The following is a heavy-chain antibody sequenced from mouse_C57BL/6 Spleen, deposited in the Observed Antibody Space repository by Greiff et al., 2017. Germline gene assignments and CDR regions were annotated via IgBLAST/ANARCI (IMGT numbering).Heavy chain of an antibody. CDR1: GFTFSNYW. Sequence: EVMLVESGGGLVQPGGSMKLSCVASGFTFSNYWMNWVRQSPEKGLEWVAQIRLKSDNYATHYAESVKGRFTISRDDSKSSVYLQMNNLRAEDTGIYYCTEAIVPNWYFDVWGTGTTVTVSS. V-gene: IGHV6-3*01. D-gene: IGHD2-5*01. CDR2: IRLKSDNYAT. CDR3: TEAIVPNWYFDV. J-gene: IGHJ1*03.